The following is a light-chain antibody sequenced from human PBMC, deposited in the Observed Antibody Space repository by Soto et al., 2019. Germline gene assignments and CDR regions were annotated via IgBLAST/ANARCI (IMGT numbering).Light chain of an antibody. V-gene: IGLV4-69*01. CDR2: LNSDGSH. CDR3: QTWGTGMGV. CDR1: NGHSSYA. Sequence: QPVLTQSPSASASLGASVKLTCTLSNGHSSYAIAWHQQQPEKGPRYLMKLNSDGSHSKGDGIPDRFSGSSSGAERYLTISSLQSEDEADYYCQTWGTGMGVFGGGTQLTVL. J-gene: IGLJ2*01.